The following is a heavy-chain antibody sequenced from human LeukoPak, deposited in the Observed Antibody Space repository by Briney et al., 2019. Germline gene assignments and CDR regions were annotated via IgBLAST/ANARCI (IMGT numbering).Heavy chain of an antibody. CDR3: ARWYYDSSGYDAFDI. CDR2: IYSGGST. Sequence: PGGSLTLSCAASGFSVSSNCMSWVRLGPAPGMELVSVIYSGGSTYYADSVKGRFTISRDNSKNTLYLQMNSLRAEDTTVYYCARWYYDSSGYDAFDIWGQGTMVTVSS. V-gene: IGHV3-53*01. D-gene: IGHD3-22*01. J-gene: IGHJ3*02. CDR1: GFSVSSNC.